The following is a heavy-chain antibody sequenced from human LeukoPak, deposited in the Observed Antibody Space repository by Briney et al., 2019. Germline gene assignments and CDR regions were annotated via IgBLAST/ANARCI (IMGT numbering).Heavy chain of an antibody. CDR1: GGSISSYY. CDR3: ARDEIGELFFDY. Sequence: SETLSLTCTVSGGSISSYYWSWIRQPPGKGLEWIGYIYYSGSTNYSPSLKSRVTISVDTSKNQFSLKLSSVTAADTAVYYCARDEIGELFFDYWGQGTLVTVSS. D-gene: IGHD3-10*01. V-gene: IGHV4-59*01. CDR2: IYYSGST. J-gene: IGHJ4*02.